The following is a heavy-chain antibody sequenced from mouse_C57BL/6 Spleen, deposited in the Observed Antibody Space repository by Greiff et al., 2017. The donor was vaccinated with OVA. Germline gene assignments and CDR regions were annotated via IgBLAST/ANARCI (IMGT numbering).Heavy chain of an antibody. CDR1: GYTFTSYW. Sequence: QVQLQQPGAELVRPGTSVKLSCKASGYTFTSYWMHWVKQRPGQGLEWIGVIDPSDSYTNYNQKFKGKATLTVDTSSSTAYMQLSSLTSEDSAVYYCARDVLTTVVVNYAMDYWGQGTSGTVSS. CDR3: ARDVLTTVVVNYAMDY. D-gene: IGHD1-1*01. CDR2: IDPSDSYT. J-gene: IGHJ4*01. V-gene: IGHV1-59*01.